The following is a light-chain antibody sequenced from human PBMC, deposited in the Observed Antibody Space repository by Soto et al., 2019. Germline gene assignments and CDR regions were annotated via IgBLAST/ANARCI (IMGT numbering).Light chain of an antibody. CDR1: SSDVGGYNY. CDR3: SSYTSSSTPYV. Sequence: QSVLTQPASVSGSPGQSITISCTGTSSDVGGYNYVSWYQQHPVKAPKLMIYDVTNRPSGVSDRFSGSKSGNTASLTSSGLQAEDEADYYCSSYTSSSTPYVFGTGTKLTVL. J-gene: IGLJ1*01. CDR2: DVT. V-gene: IGLV2-14*01.